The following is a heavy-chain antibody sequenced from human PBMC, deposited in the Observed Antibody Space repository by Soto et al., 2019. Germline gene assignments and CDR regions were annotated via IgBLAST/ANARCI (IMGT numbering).Heavy chain of an antibody. Sequence: ASVEVSCKASGYSFTTHGISWVRLAPGHGLEWMGWISAYNGDTHYVQRFQGRLTMTTDTSTSTAYMELRSLTSDDTAVYYCARDPPFSGILRGTPLMDVWGQGTTVTVSS. V-gene: IGHV1-18*04. CDR1: GYSFTTHG. J-gene: IGHJ6*02. CDR2: ISAYNGDT. D-gene: IGHD4-17*01. CDR3: ARDPPFSGILRGTPLMDV.